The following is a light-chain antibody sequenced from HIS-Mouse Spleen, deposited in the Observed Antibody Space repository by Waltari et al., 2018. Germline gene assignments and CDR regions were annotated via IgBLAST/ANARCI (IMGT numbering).Light chain of an antibody. Sequence: QSALTQPASVSGSPGPSITIPCTGTSSHVGGYNYVSWYQQHPGKAPKLMIYDVSNRPSGVSNRFSGPKSGNTASLTISGLQAEDEADYYCSSYTSSSTLVFGGGTKLTVL. CDR1: SSHVGGYNY. V-gene: IGLV2-14*03. J-gene: IGLJ2*01. CDR2: DVS. CDR3: SSYTSSSTLV.